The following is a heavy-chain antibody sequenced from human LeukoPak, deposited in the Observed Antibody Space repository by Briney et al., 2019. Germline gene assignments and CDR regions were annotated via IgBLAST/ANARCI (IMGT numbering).Heavy chain of an antibody. J-gene: IGHJ6*03. CDR3: ARDPQPCTRTSPCYYMDV. V-gene: IGHV3-7*01. CDR1: DFTFSSYN. CDR2: IKQDGSEK. D-gene: IGHD2-2*01. Sequence: GGSLRLSCAASDFTFSSYNMHWVRQAPGKGLEWVANIKQDGSEKYYVDSVKGRFTISRDNAKNSLYLQMNSLRAEDTAVYYCARDPQPCTRTSPCYYMDVWGKGTTVTVSS.